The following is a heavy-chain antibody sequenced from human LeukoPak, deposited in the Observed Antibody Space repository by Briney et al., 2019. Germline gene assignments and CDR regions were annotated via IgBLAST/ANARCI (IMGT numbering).Heavy chain of an antibody. D-gene: IGHD3-10*01. CDR1: GFTFRSYW. J-gene: IGHJ4*02. V-gene: IGHV3-7*01. Sequence: GGSLRLSCAVSGFTFRSYWMSWVRQTPGKGLEWVANIKEDGSEEYYVDSVEGRFTCSRDNAKNSLYLQMNSLRAEDTAVYYCARDSGIRTVDYWGQGTLVTVSS. CDR3: ARDSGIRTVDY. CDR2: IKEDGSEE.